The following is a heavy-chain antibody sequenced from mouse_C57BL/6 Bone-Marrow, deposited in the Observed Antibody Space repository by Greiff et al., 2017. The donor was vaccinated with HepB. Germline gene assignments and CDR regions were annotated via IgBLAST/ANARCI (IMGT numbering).Heavy chain of an antibody. CDR1: GYTFTDYY. V-gene: IGHV1-19*01. Sequence: EVQLQQSGPVLVKPGASVKMSCKASGYTFTDYYMNWVKQSHGKSLEWIGVINPYNGGTSYNQKFKGKATLTVDKSSSTAYMELNSLTSEDSAVYYCARCDYGSSYDYAMYYWGQGTSVTVSS. D-gene: IGHD1-1*01. CDR3: ARCDYGSSYDYAMYY. J-gene: IGHJ4*01. CDR2: INPYNGGT.